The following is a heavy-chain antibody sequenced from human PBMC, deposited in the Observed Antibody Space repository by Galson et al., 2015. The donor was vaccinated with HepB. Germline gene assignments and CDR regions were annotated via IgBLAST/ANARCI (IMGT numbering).Heavy chain of an antibody. J-gene: IGHJ4*02. Sequence: SLRLSCAASGFTSSSYSMNWVRQAPGKGLEWVSYISSSSTIYYADSVKGRFTISRDNAKNSLYLQMNSLRDEDTAVYYCARDLSAGTDFDYWGQGTLVTVSS. V-gene: IGHV3-48*02. CDR2: ISSSSTI. CDR3: ARDLSAGTDFDY. D-gene: IGHD1-7*01. CDR1: GFTSSSYS.